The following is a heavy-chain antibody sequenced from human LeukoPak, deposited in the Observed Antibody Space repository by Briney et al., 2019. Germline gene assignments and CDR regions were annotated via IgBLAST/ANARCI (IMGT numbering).Heavy chain of an antibody. Sequence: ASVKVSCKASGYTFTSYGISWVRQAPGQGLEWMGWISAYNGNTNYAQKLQGRVTMTTDTSTSTAYMELSSLRSEDTAVYCCATTSILWSFDPWGQGTLVTVSS. CDR2: ISAYNGNT. CDR1: GYTFTSYG. J-gene: IGHJ5*02. V-gene: IGHV1-18*01. D-gene: IGHD2-21*01. CDR3: ATTSILWSFDP.